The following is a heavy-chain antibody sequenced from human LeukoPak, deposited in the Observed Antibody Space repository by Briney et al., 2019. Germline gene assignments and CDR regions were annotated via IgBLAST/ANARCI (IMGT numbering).Heavy chain of an antibody. CDR1: GFTFSIYA. CDR3: AKCIVGATAPFDY. CDR2: ISGSGGST. J-gene: IGHJ4*02. V-gene: IGHV3-23*01. D-gene: IGHD1-26*01. Sequence: GGSLRLSCAASGFTFSIYALSWVRQAPGKGLEWVSAISGSGGSTYYADSVKGRFTISRDNSKHTPFLQRNSLRADDAAEYYWAKCIVGATAPFDYWGQGTLVTVSS.